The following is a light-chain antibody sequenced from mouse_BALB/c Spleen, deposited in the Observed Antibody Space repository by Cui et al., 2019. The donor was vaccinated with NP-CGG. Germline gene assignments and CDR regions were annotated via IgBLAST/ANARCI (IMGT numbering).Light chain of an antibody. CDR1: TGAVTSSNY. Sequence: QAVVTQESALTTSPGETVTHTCRSSTGAVTSSNYANWVQGKPDHLFTGLIGGTNNRVPGVPARFSGSLIGDKAALTITGAQTEDEAIYFCTLWYSNHWVFGGGTKLTVL. J-gene: IGLJ1*01. V-gene: IGLV1*01. CDR3: TLWYSNHWV. CDR2: GTN.